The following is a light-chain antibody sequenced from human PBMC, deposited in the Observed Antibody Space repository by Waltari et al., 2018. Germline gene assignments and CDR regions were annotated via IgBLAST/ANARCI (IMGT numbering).Light chain of an antibody. Sequence: DIVMTQSPDTLSVSLGERATINCKSSQSIFYTSNNKKYLAWYQKKPGQPPKLLIYWASTRESGVPDRFSGSGSGTDFTLTISSLQAEDVAVYYCQQYYSSPFTFGGGTKVEIK. J-gene: IGKJ4*01. V-gene: IGKV4-1*01. CDR2: WAS. CDR3: QQYYSSPFT. CDR1: QSIFYTSNNKKY.